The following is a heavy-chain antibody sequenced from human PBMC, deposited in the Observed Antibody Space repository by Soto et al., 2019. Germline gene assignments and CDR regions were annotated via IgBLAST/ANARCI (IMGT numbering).Heavy chain of an antibody. CDR3: TKEDFDY. CDR2: ITWNSDTV. V-gene: IGHV3-9*01. CDR1: GFIFDDYA. J-gene: IGHJ4*02. Sequence: EVQLVESGGGLVQPGRSLRLSCAASGFIFDDYAMHWVRQAPGKGLEWVSGITWNSDTVAYADSVRGRFTISRDNAKNSLYLQMNSLKTEDTALYSCTKEDFDYWGQGTLVTVSS.